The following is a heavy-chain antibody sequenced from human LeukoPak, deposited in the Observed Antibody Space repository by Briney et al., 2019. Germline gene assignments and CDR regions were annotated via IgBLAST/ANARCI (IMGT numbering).Heavy chain of an antibody. J-gene: IGHJ4*02. D-gene: IGHD3-10*01. V-gene: IGHV3-53*01. CDR1: GFTVSAHY. CDR3: ARGPGSRGIFDY. Sequence: PGGSLRLSCAVSGFTVSAHYMSWVRQAPGKGLECVSFLYTGGDTYYADSVKGRFTISRDNSKNTLYLQMSSLRAEDTAVYYCARGPGSRGIFDYWAREPWSPSPQ. CDR2: LYTGGDT.